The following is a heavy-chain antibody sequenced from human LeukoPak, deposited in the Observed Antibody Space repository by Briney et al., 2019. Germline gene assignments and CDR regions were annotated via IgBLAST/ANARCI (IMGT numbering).Heavy chain of an antibody. D-gene: IGHD4-11*01. J-gene: IGHJ5*02. CDR3: ARTVGDRTDP. Sequence: ASVKVSCKASGYPFTTYGFIXXXXXXXXXXEWMXWISANSGXXXYGXXXQGRVTXTXDITTETAYMELSSLRFDDTAIYYCARTVGDRTDPSGQGSLVTVSS. CDR1: GYPFTTYG. V-gene: IGHV1-18*01. CDR2: ISANSGXX.